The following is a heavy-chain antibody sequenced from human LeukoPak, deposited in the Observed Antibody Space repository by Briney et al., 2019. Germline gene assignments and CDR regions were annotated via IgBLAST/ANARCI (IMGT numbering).Heavy chain of an antibody. CDR2: INHSGST. CDR3: ARGPTLGYCSGGSCYVLGYFDY. Sequence: SETLSLTCAVYGGSFSGYYWSWIRQPPGKGLEWIGEINHSGSTNYNPSLKSRVTISVDTSKNQFSLKLSSVTAADTAVYYCARGPTLGYCSGGSCYVLGYFDYWGQGTLVTVSS. CDR1: GGSFSGYY. J-gene: IGHJ4*02. D-gene: IGHD2-15*01. V-gene: IGHV4-34*01.